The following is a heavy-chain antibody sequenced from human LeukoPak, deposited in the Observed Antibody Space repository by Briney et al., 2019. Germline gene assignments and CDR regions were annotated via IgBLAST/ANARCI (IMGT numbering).Heavy chain of an antibody. CDR1: GGSLCSYY. CDR2: INYSRLT. V-gene: IGHV4-59*08. Sequence: PETLSLTCTVSGGSLCSYYWSWIRQPPGKGLEWIGYINYSRLTPYNPSPKNRVTISVDTSKNQSSLKLSSVTAADTAVYYCARANTVTTQLDSSGQRALVTVSS. CDR3: ARANTVTTQLDS. D-gene: IGHD4-17*01. J-gene: IGHJ4*02.